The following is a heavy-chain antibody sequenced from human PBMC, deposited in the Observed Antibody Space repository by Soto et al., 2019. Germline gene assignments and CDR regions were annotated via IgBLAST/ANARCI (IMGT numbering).Heavy chain of an antibody. Sequence: QVQLVESGGGLVKPGGSLRLSCAASGFTFSDYYMSWIRQAPGKGLEWVSYISSRGSTIYYADSVKGRFTISGDNAKDXXDRQMNSMGAEDTAVYYCARVGYGLEPPVEWYFDYWGQGTLVTVSS. J-gene: IGHJ4*02. V-gene: IGHV3-11*01. D-gene: IGHD1-1*01. CDR2: ISSRGSTI. CDR3: ARVGYGLEPPVEWYFDY. CDR1: GFTFSDYY.